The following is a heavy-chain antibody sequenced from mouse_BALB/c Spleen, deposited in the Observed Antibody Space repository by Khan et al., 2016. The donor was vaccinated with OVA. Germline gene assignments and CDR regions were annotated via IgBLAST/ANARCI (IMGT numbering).Heavy chain of an antibody. D-gene: IGHD1-1*01. CDR1: GSSIPSGYS. V-gene: IGHV3-1*02. Sequence: EVQLQESGPDLVKPSQSLSLTCTVTGSSIPSGYSWHWIRQFPGNKLEWMGSIHYSGITNYNPSLKSRISITRDTSKNQFFLQRNSVTTEDTATYDCARFDGSRAFDYWGQGTTLTVSA. J-gene: IGHJ2*01. CDR3: ARFDGSRAFDY. CDR2: IHYSGIT.